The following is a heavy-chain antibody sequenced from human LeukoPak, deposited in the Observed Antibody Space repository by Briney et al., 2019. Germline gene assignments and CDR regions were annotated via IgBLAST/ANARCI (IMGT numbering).Heavy chain of an antibody. CDR2: IIPIFDTT. V-gene: IGHV1-69*05. J-gene: IGHJ6*03. CDR3: ARSKDFVVVPAARDDYYYYMDV. D-gene: IGHD2-2*01. Sequence: SVKVSCKASGGTFSSYAISWVRQAPGQGLEWMGGIIPIFDTTNYPQKFQGRVTITTDESTSTAYMELSSLRSEDTAVYYCARSKDFVVVPAARDDYYYYMDVWGKGTTVTVSS. CDR1: GGTFSSYA.